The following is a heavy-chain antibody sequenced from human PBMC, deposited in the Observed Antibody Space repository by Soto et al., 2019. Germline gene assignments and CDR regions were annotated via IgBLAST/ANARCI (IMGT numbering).Heavy chain of an antibody. CDR1: GGSVSSGSYY. J-gene: IGHJ4*02. CDR2: IYYSGST. V-gene: IGHV4-61*01. D-gene: IGHD3-10*01. CDR3: ARDSLHYGSGRWVDY. Sequence: SETLSLTCTVSGGSVSSGSYYWSWIRQPPGKGLEWIGYIYYSGSTNYNPSLKSRVTISVDTSKNQFSLKLSSVTAADTAVYYCARDSLHYGSGRWVDYWGQGTLVTVSS.